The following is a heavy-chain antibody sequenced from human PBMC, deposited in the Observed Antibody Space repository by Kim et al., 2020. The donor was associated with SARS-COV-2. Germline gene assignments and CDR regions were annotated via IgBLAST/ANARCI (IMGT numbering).Heavy chain of an antibody. CDR1: GGTFSSYA. V-gene: IGHV1-69*13. Sequence: SVKVSCKASGGTFSSYAISWVRQAPGQGLEWMGGIIPIFGTANYAQKFQGRVTITADESTSTAYMELSSLRSEDTAVYYCASLDSPLARSSGGLGYYYYYYGMDVWGQGTTVTVSS. D-gene: IGHD3-16*01. CDR3: ASLDSPLARSSGGLGYYYYYYGMDV. CDR2: IIPIFGTA. J-gene: IGHJ6*02.